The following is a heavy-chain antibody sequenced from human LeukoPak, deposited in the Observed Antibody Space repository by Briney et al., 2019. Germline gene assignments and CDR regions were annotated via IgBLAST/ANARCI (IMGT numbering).Heavy chain of an antibody. CDR3: ARSWLAVGFDP. CDR2: MNPNSGNT. CDR1: GYTFTSYD. V-gene: IGHV1-8*01. Sequence: ASVKVSCKASGYTFTSYDMNWVRQATGQGLEWMGWMNPNSGNTGYAQKVQGRVTMTRNTSISTAYMELSSLRSEDTAVYYCARSWLAVGFDPWGQGTLVTVSS. J-gene: IGHJ5*02. D-gene: IGHD5-12*01.